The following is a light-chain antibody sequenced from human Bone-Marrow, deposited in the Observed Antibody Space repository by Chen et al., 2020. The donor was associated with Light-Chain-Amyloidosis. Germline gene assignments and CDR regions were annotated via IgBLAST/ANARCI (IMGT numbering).Light chain of an antibody. CDR1: NIGSTS. V-gene: IGLV3-21*02. Sequence: SYVLTQPSSVSVAPGQTAMLACGGNNIGSTSVHWYQQTPGQAPLLVVYDDSDRPSGIPERLSGSNSGNTATLTISRVEAGDEADYYCQVWDRGSDRPVFGGGTKLTVL. J-gene: IGLJ3*02. CDR3: QVWDRGSDRPV. CDR2: DDS.